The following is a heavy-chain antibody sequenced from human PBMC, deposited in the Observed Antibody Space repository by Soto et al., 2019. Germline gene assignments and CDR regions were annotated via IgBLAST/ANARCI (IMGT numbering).Heavy chain of an antibody. CDR1: GFSLSINGVA. V-gene: IGHV2-5*02. D-gene: IGHD3-10*01. CDR2: IYWDDDQ. Sequence: QITLKESGPTLVKPTQTLTLTCTFSGFSLSINGVAVGWIRQPPGHALEWLALIYWDDDQRYNPSLKNRLTITKDTSRNQVVLTMTNMDPVDTATYYCAHKRDVSRGFKYWGQGTLVTVSS. CDR3: AHKRDVSRGFKY. J-gene: IGHJ4*02.